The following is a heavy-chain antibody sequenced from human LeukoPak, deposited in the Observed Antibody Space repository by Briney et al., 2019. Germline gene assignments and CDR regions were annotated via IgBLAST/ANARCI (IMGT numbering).Heavy chain of an antibody. D-gene: IGHD3-22*01. V-gene: IGHV3-20*04. CDR2: INWNGAST. Sequence: GGSLSLSCAASGFTFDDYGMSWVRQAPGKGLEWVPGINWNGASTGYADSVKGRFTISRDNAKNSLYLQMNSLRAEDTALYYCARAYYDSRGDAFDIWGQGTMVTVSS. CDR1: GFTFDDYG. J-gene: IGHJ3*02. CDR3: ARAYYDSRGDAFDI.